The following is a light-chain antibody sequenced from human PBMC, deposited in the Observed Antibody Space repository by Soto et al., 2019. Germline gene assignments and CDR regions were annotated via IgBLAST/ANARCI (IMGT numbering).Light chain of an antibody. CDR1: TSNIGSNT. CDR2: SNN. CDR3: AAWDDSLNAVV. J-gene: IGLJ2*01. Sequence: QSVLTQPPSASGTPGQRVTISCSGSTSNIGSNTVNWYQQLPGTAPKLLIYSNNHRPSGVPDRFSGSKSGTSASRAISGLQSEDEADYYWAAWDDSLNAVVFGGGTQLTVL. V-gene: IGLV1-44*01.